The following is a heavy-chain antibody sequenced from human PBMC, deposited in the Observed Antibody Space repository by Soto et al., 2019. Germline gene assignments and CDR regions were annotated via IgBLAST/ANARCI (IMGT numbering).Heavy chain of an antibody. J-gene: IGHJ6*02. CDR2: VIPILDIA. Sequence: SVKVSCKASGGTFSSYTISWVRQAPGQGLEWVGRVIPILDIAYYAQKFQGRVTIAADKSTSTAYMELSSLRSEDTAVYYCARDFHCASGNCYLRDFSYPYGMDVWGQGTTVTVSS. CDR1: GGTFSSYT. D-gene: IGHD2-15*01. CDR3: ARDFHCASGNCYLRDFSYPYGMDV. V-gene: IGHV1-69*04.